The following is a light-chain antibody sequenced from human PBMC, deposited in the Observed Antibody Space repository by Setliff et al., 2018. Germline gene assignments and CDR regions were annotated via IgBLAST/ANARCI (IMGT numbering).Light chain of an antibody. CDR2: DIS. V-gene: IGLV7-46*01. CDR3: MISFSAARV. CDR1: TGSVTRDHY. Sequence: VVTQEPSLTVSPGGTVTLTCGSSTGSVTRDHYPYWFQQKPGQAPRTLIYDISNTHSWTPARFSGSLLGGKAALTLSGAQPEDEADYYCMISFSAARVLGGGTKVTVL. J-gene: IGLJ3*02.